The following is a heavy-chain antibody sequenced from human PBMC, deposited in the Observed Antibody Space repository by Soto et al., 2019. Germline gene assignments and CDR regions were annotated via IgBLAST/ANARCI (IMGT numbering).Heavy chain of an antibody. J-gene: IGHJ4*02. CDR3: ATYFGSPAEWYFDY. Sequence: TSETLSLTCSVSGVSISSYYWSWIRQPPGKGLEWIGYIYYSDSTNYNPSFKSRVIISVDTSKNQFSLRLSSVTAADTAVYYCATYFGSPAEWYFDYWGRGTPVTVS. D-gene: IGHD3-9*01. CDR1: GVSISSYY. V-gene: IGHV4-59*01. CDR2: IYYSDST.